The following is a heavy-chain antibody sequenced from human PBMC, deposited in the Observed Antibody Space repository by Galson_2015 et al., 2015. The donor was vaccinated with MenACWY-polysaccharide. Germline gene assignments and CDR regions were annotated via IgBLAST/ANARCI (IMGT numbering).Heavy chain of an antibody. J-gene: IGHJ4*02. Sequence: SVKVSCKASGYTFATYEINWVRQATGQGLEWMGSMNPKGGNTVYAQKFQGRVTMTWITSISTAYMELSSLTSEDTAVYYCARGRRDTAVAAPAAVLLDYWGQGILVTVSS. CDR2: MNPKGGNT. V-gene: IGHV1-8*01. CDR3: ARGRRDTAVAAPAAVLLDY. CDR1: GYTFATYE. D-gene: IGHD6-19*01.